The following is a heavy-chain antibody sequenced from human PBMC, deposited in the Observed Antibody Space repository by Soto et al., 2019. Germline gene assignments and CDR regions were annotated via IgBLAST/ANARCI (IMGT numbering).Heavy chain of an antibody. CDR3: AREGVYDYGDFNWYFDL. D-gene: IGHD4-17*01. V-gene: IGHV1-69*08. CDR2: IIPILGIA. J-gene: IGHJ2*01. CDR1: GGTFSSYT. Sequence: QVQLVQSGAEVKKPGSSVKVSCKASGGTFSSYTISWVRQAPGQGLEWMGRIIPILGIANYAQKFQGRVPITADKSTSTAYMELSSLRSEDTAVYYCAREGVYDYGDFNWYFDLWGRGTLVTVSS.